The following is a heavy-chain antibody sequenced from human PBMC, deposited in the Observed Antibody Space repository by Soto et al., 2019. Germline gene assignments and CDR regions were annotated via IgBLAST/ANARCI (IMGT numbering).Heavy chain of an antibody. CDR1: GFTFSSYG. Sequence: HPGGSLRLSCAASGFTFSSYGMTWVRQAPGKGLEWVSFSSATGAGTYYADSVKGRFTISRDNSKNTLYLQMTSLRADDTAVYYCAKFWYELFSSGMYVCGQGTTVTVSS. V-gene: IGHV3-23*01. D-gene: IGHD2-2*01. CDR3: AKFWYELFSSGMYV. J-gene: IGHJ6*02. CDR2: SSATGAGT.